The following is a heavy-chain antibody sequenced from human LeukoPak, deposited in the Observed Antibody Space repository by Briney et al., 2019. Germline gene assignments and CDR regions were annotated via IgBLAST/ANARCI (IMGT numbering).Heavy chain of an antibody. CDR3: AKSASAGPAEGFDY. J-gene: IGHJ4*02. CDR1: GFTFSSYA. Sequence: PGGSLRLSCAASGFTFSSYAMSSVRQAPGKRLEWGSAIRRSGGSTSYADSVKGRFTISRDNSKNTLYLQMHSLRAEDTAVYYCAKSASAGPAEGFDYWGQGTLVTVSS. V-gene: IGHV3-23*01. CDR2: IRRSGGST. D-gene: IGHD3-10*01.